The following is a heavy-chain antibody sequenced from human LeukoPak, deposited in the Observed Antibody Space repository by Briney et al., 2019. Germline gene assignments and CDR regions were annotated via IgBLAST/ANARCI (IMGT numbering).Heavy chain of an antibody. D-gene: IGHD3-10*01. Sequence: ASVKVSCKASGYTFTSYYMHWVRQAPGQWLEWMGIINPIGGTPSYEQKFQGRVTMNRHPSPSTVYMELSSLRSEDTAVYYCARAQLHGSGSIDYWGQGTLVTVCS. CDR3: ARAQLHGSGSIDY. J-gene: IGHJ4*02. CDR2: INPIGGTP. V-gene: IGHV1-46*01. CDR1: GYTFTSYY.